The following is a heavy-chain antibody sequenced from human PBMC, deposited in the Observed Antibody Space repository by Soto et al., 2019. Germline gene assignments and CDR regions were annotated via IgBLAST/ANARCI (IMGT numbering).Heavy chain of an antibody. Sequence: GGPLRLSFAASGFTFSNSTMHWVRQAPGKGLEWVALISYDEIDKYFGDAVKGRFTISRDNSKNTLYLQMDSLRAEDTAVYYCAGRSGSSDYWGRGTLVTVSS. J-gene: IGHJ4*02. CDR3: AGRSGSSDY. CDR2: ISYDEIDK. CDR1: GFTFSNST. D-gene: IGHD3-10*01. V-gene: IGHV3-30*04.